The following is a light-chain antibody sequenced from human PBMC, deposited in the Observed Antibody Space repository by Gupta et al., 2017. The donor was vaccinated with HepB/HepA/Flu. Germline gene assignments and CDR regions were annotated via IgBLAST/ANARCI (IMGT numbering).Light chain of an antibody. J-gene: IGKJ4*01. Sequence: ELVFTQSSDTLSLSPGERATLSCRASQSVSSYLAWYQQKPGQAPRLLIYDASNRATGIPARFSGSGSGTDFTLTISSLEPEDFAVYYCQQRSNWPPRLTFGGGTKVEIK. CDR2: DAS. CDR1: QSVSSY. CDR3: QQRSNWPPRLT. V-gene: IGKV3-11*01.